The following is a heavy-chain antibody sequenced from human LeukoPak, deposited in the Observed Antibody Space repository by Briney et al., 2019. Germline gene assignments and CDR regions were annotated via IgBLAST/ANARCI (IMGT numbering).Heavy chain of an antibody. Sequence: SETLSLTCAVYGGSFSGYYWSWIRQPPGKGLEWIGEINHSGSTNHNPSLMSRVTISVDTSKNQFSLKLNSVTAADTAVYYCARTSWFHPWGQGTLVTVSS. CDR3: ARTSWFHP. CDR1: GGSFSGYY. J-gene: IGHJ5*02. V-gene: IGHV4-34*01. CDR2: INHSGST.